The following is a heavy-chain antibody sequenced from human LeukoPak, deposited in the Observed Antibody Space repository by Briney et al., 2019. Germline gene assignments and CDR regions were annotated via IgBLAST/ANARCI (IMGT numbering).Heavy chain of an antibody. CDR2: VFYNGST. D-gene: IGHD3-22*01. CDR1: GGSISDYF. J-gene: IGHJ4*02. CDR3: ARNAYYYDSSAYNI. Sequence: PSETLSLTCTVSGGSISDYFRSWIRQPPGKGLEWVGYVFYNGSTNYNPSLKSRVTISVDTSKNQFSLRLNSVTAADTAVYYCARNAYYYDSSAYNIWGQGTLVTVSS. V-gene: IGHV4-59*01.